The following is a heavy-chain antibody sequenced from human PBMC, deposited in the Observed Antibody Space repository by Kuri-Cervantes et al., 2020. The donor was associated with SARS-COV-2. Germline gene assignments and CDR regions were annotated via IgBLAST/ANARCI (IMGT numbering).Heavy chain of an antibody. Sequence: GGSLRLSCAASGFTFSSYSMNWVRQAPGKGLEWVSSISSSSSYIYYADSVKGRFTISRDNSKNTVSLQMNSLRAEDTAVYYCAKDPNGIVVVVAAIDSWGQGTLVTVSS. J-gene: IGHJ4*02. D-gene: IGHD2-15*01. CDR3: AKDPNGIVVVVAAIDS. CDR2: ISSSSSYI. CDR1: GFTFSSYS. V-gene: IGHV3-21*01.